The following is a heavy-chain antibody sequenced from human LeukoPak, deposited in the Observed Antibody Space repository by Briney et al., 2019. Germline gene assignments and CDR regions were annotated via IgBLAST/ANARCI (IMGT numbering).Heavy chain of an antibody. CDR2: IKQDGTEE. D-gene: IGHD2-2*01. Sequence: GGSLRLSCAASGFTFSSYAMRWVRRAPGKGLEWVANIKQDGTEEYYVDSVRGRFSISKDNAKNSLYLQMNSLRAEDTAVYYCARDPCHGALDYWGQGALVTVSS. CDR3: ARDPCHGALDY. V-gene: IGHV3-7*03. J-gene: IGHJ4*02. CDR1: GFTFSSYA.